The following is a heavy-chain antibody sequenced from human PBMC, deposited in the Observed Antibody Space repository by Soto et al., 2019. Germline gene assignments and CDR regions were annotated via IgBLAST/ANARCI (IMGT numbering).Heavy chain of an antibody. V-gene: IGHV3-33*01. J-gene: IGHJ6*03. D-gene: IGHD3-9*01. CDR1: GFTFSRYG. CDR3: ARSDYDILTGYHDYYYYYYMDV. CDR2: IWYDGSNK. Sequence: SLRLSCAASGFTFSRYGMHWVRQAPGKGLEWVAVIWYDGSNKYYADSVKGRFTISRDNSKNTLYLQMNSLRAEDTAVYYCARSDYDILTGYHDYYYYYYMDVWGKGTTVTVSS.